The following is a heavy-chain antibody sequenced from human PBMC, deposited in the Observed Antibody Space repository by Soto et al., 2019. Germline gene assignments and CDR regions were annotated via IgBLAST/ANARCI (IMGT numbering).Heavy chain of an antibody. CDR3: ARGGSSIWFRGFDY. J-gene: IGHJ4*02. CDR1: GFTFSSNW. Sequence: GGSLRLSCAASGFTFSSNWMHWVRQAPGKGLVWVSRIKSDGSSTDYADSVKGRFTISRDNAKSTLYLQMNGLRAEDTAVYYCARGGSSIWFRGFDYWGQGNPVTVSS. D-gene: IGHD6-13*01. CDR2: IKSDGSST. V-gene: IGHV3-74*01.